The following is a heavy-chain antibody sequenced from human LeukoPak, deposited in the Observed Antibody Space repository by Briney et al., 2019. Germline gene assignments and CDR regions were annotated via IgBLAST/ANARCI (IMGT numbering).Heavy chain of an antibody. V-gene: IGHV4-30-4*01. CDR3: ARDARGDSSTTNAFDI. D-gene: IGHD2-2*01. J-gene: IGHJ3*02. Sequence: PSETLSLTCTVSGGSISSGDYYWSWIRQPPGKGLEWIGYIYYSGSTYYNPSLKSRVTISVDTSKNQFSLKLSSVTAADTAVYYCARDARGDSSTTNAFDIWGQGTMVTVSS. CDR1: GGSISSGDYY. CDR2: IYYSGST.